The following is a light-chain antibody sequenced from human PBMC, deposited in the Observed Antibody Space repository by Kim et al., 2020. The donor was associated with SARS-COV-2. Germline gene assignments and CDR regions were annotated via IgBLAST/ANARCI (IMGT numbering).Light chain of an antibody. J-gene: IGKJ1*01. CDR2: KAS. Sequence: AAVGDRVTITCRASQNINSWLAWYQQKPGKAPKLLIYKASSLESGVPSRFSGSGSGTELTLTISSLQPDDFATYYCQQYKTYPWTFGQGTKVDIK. V-gene: IGKV1-5*03. CDR1: QNINSW. CDR3: QQYKTYPWT.